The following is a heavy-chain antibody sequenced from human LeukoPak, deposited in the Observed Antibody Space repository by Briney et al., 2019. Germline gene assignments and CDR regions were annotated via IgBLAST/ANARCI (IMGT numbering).Heavy chain of an antibody. CDR2: ISAYNGNT. D-gene: IGHD5-24*01. Sequence: GASVKVSCKASGYTFTSYGISWVRQAPGQGLEWMGWISAYNGNTNYAQKLQGRVTITTDESTSTAYMELSSLRSEDTAVYYCARHLRWLQFRGIDYWGQGTLVTVSS. CDR1: GYTFTSYG. V-gene: IGHV1-18*01. J-gene: IGHJ4*02. CDR3: ARHLRWLQFRGIDY.